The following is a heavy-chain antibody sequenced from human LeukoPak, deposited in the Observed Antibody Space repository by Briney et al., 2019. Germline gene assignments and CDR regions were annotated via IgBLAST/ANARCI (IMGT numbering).Heavy chain of an antibody. D-gene: IGHD3-22*01. J-gene: IGHJ4*02. CDR2: ISGSGGST. V-gene: IGHV3-23*01. CDR3: AKGQNYYDTSGYLTVDH. Sequence: PGGSLSLSCAASGFTFSSYAMTWVRQAPGKGLEWVSVISGSGGSTYYADSVKGRFTISRDNSKNTLYLQMNSLRAEDTAVYYCAKGQNYYDTSGYLTVDHWGQGTLVTVSS. CDR1: GFTFSSYA.